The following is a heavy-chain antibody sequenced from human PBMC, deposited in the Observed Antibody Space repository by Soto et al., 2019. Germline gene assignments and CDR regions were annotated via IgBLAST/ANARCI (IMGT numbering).Heavy chain of an antibody. Sequence: QVQLVQSGAEVKKPGSSVKVSCKASGGTFSSYTISWVRQAPGQGLEWMGRIIPILGIANYAQKFQGRVTMTADKSTTTAYMELSSLRSEDTAVYYCASHFGGNSAWGQGTLVTVSS. V-gene: IGHV1-69*02. D-gene: IGHD3-10*01. J-gene: IGHJ5*02. CDR1: GGTFSSYT. CDR2: IIPILGIA. CDR3: ASHFGGNSA.